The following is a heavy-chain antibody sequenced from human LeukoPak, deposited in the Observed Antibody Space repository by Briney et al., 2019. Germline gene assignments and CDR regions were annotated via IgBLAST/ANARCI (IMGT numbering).Heavy chain of an antibody. Sequence: GGSLRLSCAASGFTFSSYAMHWVRQAPGKGLEWVAVISYDGSNKYYADSVKGRFTISRDNSKNTLYLQMNSLRAEDTAVYYCAKDQDHSSSSPWGQGTLVTVSS. CDR2: ISYDGSNK. D-gene: IGHD6-6*01. V-gene: IGHV3-30-3*01. CDR1: GFTFSSYA. CDR3: AKDQDHSSSSP. J-gene: IGHJ5*02.